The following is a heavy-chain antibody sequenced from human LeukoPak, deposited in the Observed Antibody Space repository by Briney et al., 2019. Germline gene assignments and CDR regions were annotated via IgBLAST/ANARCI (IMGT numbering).Heavy chain of an antibody. CDR2: ISSSSSYI. Sequence: GGSLRLSCAASGFTFSSYSMNWVRRAPGKGLEWVSSISSSSSYIYYADSVKGRFTISRDNAKNSLYLQMNSLRAEDTAVYYCASRTGGWGPTWDVWGQGTTVTVSS. CDR3: ASRTGGWGPTWDV. V-gene: IGHV3-21*01. J-gene: IGHJ6*02. CDR1: GFTFSSYS. D-gene: IGHD6-19*01.